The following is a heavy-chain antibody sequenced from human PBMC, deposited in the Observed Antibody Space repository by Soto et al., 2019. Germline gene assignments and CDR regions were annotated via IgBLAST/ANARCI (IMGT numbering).Heavy chain of an antibody. CDR1: GGSISSSSYY. V-gene: IGHV4-39*01. J-gene: IGHJ4*02. CDR2: IYYSGST. Sequence: SETLSLTCTVSGGSISSSSYYWGWIRQPPGKGLEWIGSIYYSGSTYYNPSLKSRVTISVDTSKNQFSLKLSSVTAADTAVYYCARRAGVVGATLGTDFDYWGQGTLVTVSS. D-gene: IGHD1-26*01. CDR3: ARRAGVVGATLGTDFDY.